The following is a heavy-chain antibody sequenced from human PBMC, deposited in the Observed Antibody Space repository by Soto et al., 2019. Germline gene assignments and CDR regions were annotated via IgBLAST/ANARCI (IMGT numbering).Heavy chain of an antibody. CDR3: ARGGISHWAYFYYMDV. CDR2: INHSGST. D-gene: IGHD2-21*01. CDR1: GGSFSGYY. V-gene: IGHV4-34*01. J-gene: IGHJ6*03. Sequence: SETLSLTCAVYGGSFSGYYWSWIRQPPGKGLEWIGEINHSGSTNYNPSLKSRVTISVDTSKNQFSLTLSSVTAADTATYYCARGGISHWAYFYYMDVWGRGTTVTVSS.